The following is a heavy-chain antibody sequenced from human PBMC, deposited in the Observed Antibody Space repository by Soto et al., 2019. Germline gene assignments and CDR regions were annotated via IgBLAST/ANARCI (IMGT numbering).Heavy chain of an antibody. CDR2: ISGSGGRS. Sequence: GGSLRLSCAAYGFSFSNYVMSWVRQAPGKGLEWVSGISGSGGRSYHVDSVRGRFTISRDNSKNTLFLQMNSLTNEDTAVYYCAKGGDSWSGFSPDWGQGTLVTVSS. CDR1: GFSFSNYV. CDR3: AKGGDSWSGFSPD. V-gene: IGHV3-23*01. J-gene: IGHJ4*02. D-gene: IGHD3-3*01.